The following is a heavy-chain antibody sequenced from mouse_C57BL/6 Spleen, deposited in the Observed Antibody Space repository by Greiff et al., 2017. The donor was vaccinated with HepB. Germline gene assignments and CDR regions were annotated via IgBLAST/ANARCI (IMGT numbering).Heavy chain of an antibody. CDR2: SRNKANDYTT. CDR3: ARATDWYFDV. D-gene: IGHD1-1*01. Sequence: EVKLVESGGGLVQSGRSLRLSCATSGFTFSDFYMEWVRQAPGKGLEWIAASRNKANDYTTEYSASVKGRFIVSRDTSQSILYLQMNALRAEDTAMYYCARATDWYFDVWGTGTTVTVSS. V-gene: IGHV7-1*01. CDR1: GFTFSDFY. J-gene: IGHJ1*03.